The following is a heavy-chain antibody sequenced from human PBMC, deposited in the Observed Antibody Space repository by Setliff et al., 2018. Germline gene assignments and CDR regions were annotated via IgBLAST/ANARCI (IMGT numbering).Heavy chain of an antibody. J-gene: IGHJ5*02. V-gene: IGHV1-18*01. D-gene: IGHD3-3*01. CDR2: ISAYNGNT. CDR1: GYTFTSYA. CDR3: ARDPAPRLRFLERFDP. Sequence: ASVKVSCKPSGYTFTSYAISWVRQAPGQGLEWMGWISAYNGNTNYAPKLQGRVPMTTDTSTSTAYMELRSLRSDDTAVYYCARDPAPRLRFLERFDPWGQGTLVTVSS.